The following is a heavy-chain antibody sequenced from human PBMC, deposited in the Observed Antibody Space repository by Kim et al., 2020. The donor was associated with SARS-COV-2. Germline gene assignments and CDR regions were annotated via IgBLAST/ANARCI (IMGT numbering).Heavy chain of an antibody. J-gene: IGHJ4*02. D-gene: IGHD1-26*01. Sequence: YYAGSRKCRFTISRDNSKNTLYLQMSGQRAEDTAVYYCARDDVGATTIDSWGQGTLVTVSS. CDR3: ARDDVGATTIDS. V-gene: IGHV3-33*01.